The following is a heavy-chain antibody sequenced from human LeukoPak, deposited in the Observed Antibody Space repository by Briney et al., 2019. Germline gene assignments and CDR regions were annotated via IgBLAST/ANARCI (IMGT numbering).Heavy chain of an antibody. CDR2: IWYDGTNK. CDR3: VRDPSCSGGGCYYYYGMDV. J-gene: IGHJ6*02. V-gene: IGHV3-33*01. Sequence: GKSLRLSCAASGFTFNTYAILWVRQAPGKGLEWVAVIWYDGTNKYYADSVRGRFTISRDNSKNTLYLQMNSLRADDTAIYYCVRDPSCSGGGCYYYYGMDVWGQGTTVTVS. D-gene: IGHD2-15*01. CDR1: GFTFNTYA.